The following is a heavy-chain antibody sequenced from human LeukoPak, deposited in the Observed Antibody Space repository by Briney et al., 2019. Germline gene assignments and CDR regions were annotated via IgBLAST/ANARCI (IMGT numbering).Heavy chain of an antibody. V-gene: IGHV4-34*01. CDR1: GGSFSGYY. J-gene: IGHJ4*02. CDR2: INHSGST. Sequence: SETLSLTCAVYGGSFSGYYWSWIRQPPGKGLEWIGEINHSGSTNYNSSLKSRVTISVDTSKNHLSLKLSSVTAADTAVYYCARVRDGYNRNWAYWGQGTLVTVSS. D-gene: IGHD5-24*01. CDR3: ARVRDGYNRNWAY.